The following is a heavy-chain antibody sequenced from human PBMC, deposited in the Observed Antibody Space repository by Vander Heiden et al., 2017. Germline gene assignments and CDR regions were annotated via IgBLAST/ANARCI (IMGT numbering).Heavy chain of an antibody. D-gene: IGHD6-19*01. CDR2: ISSSSSTI. CDR1: GFTFRSYS. CDR3: ARDLIAVAGHNWFDP. V-gene: IGHV3-48*02. Sequence: EVQLVESGGGLVQPGGSLRLSCAASGFTFRSYSMNWVRQAPGKGLEWVSYISSSSSTIYYADSVKGRFTISRDNAKNSLYLQMNSLRDEDTAVYYCARDLIAVAGHNWFDPWGQGTLVTVSS. J-gene: IGHJ5*02.